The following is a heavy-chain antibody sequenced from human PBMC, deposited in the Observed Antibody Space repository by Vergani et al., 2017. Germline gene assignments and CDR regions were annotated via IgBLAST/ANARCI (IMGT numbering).Heavy chain of an antibody. CDR2: IYYDGSKK. D-gene: IGHD2-21*01. J-gene: IGHJ6*03. Sequence: QVQLVESGGGVVQPGRSLRLSCPSSGFTFSTYAMHWVRQAPGKGLEWVAIIYYDGSKKYYADSVKGRFTISRDNSRNTLDLLMSSLRAEDTAIYYCVREGSYCGSTTCRNPSYVYYYHMDVWGEGTTVTVSS. V-gene: IGHV3-33*01. CDR1: GFTFSTYA. CDR3: VREGSYCGSTTCRNPSYVYYYHMDV.